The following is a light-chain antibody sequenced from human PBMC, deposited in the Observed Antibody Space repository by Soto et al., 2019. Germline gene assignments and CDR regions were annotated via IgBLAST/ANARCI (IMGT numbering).Light chain of an antibody. CDR1: SSDVGAYNY. V-gene: IGLV2-8*01. J-gene: IGLJ3*02. CDR3: GSFASSNTWV. CDR2: EVT. Sequence: QSALTQPPSASGSPGQSVTISCTGTSSDVGAYNYVSWYQQHPGKAPKLVIYEVTKRPSGVPDRFSGSKSANTASLTVSGLQAEDEPDYYCGSFASSNTWVFGGGTKLTVL.